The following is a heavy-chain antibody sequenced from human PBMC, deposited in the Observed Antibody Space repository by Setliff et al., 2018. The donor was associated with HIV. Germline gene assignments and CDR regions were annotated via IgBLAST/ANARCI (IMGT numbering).Heavy chain of an antibody. D-gene: IGHD3-3*01. J-gene: IGHJ4*02. CDR2: IDLYGSEK. CDR1: GFTFSRYW. CDR3: ARLYDRYDDSGYYHPVQALSY. Sequence: GGSLRLSCAASGFTFSRYWMIWVRQAPGKGLEWVANIDLYGSEKNYVDSVKGRFTISRDNARNSLYLQMNSLTVEDTGVYYCARLYDRYDDSGYYHPVQALSYWGQGAQVTVSS. V-gene: IGHV3-7*01.